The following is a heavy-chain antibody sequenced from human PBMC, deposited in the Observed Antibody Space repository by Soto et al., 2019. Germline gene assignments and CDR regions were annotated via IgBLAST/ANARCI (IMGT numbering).Heavy chain of an antibody. J-gene: IGHJ6*02. CDR2: IIPIFGTA. CDR1: GGTFSSYA. Sequence: EASVKVSCKASGGTFSSYAISWVRQAPGQGLEWMGGIIPIFGTANYAQKFQGRVTITADESTSTAYMELSSLRSEDTAVYYCARAIIQRSYYYYGMDVWGQGTTVTVSS. D-gene: IGHD3-3*01. V-gene: IGHV1-69*13. CDR3: ARAIIQRSYYYYGMDV.